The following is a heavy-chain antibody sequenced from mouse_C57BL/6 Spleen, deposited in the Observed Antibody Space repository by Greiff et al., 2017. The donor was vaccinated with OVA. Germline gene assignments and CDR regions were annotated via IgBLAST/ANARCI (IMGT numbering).Heavy chain of an antibody. CDR3: ASPYGFDY. CDR1: GYSITSGYY. D-gene: IGHD1-1*02. CDR2: ISYDGSN. Sequence: ESGPGLVKPSQSLSLTCSVTGYSITSGYYWNWIRQFPGNKLEWMGYISYDGSNNYNPSLKNRISITRDTSKNQFFLKLNSVTTEDTATYYCASPYGFDYWGQGTTLTVSS. J-gene: IGHJ2*01. V-gene: IGHV3-6*01.